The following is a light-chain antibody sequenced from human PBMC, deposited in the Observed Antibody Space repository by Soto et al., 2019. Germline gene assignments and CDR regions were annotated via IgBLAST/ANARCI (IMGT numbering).Light chain of an antibody. Sequence: DIQMTQSPSFLSASVGDRVTITCRASQTISSYLNWYQQKPGKAPKVLMYAASSLQSGVPSRFSGRGSGTEFTLTISGPQPEDFATYYCQQGSSSPLTFGGGTKVEI. CDR2: AAS. CDR1: QTISSY. J-gene: IGKJ4*01. V-gene: IGKV1-39*01. CDR3: QQGSSSPLT.